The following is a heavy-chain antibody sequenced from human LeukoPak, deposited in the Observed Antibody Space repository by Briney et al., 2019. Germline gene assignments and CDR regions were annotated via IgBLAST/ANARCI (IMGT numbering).Heavy chain of an antibody. Sequence: GGSLRLSCAASGFSFRSHGMNWVRQAPGKGLEWVSYITSSGSSIYYADSVKGRFTISRDNAKNSLYLQMNSLRAEDTAVYYCARSNQADDYWGQGTLVTVSS. J-gene: IGHJ4*02. V-gene: IGHV3-48*01. CDR2: ITSSGSSI. CDR3: ARSNQADDY. CDR1: GFSFRSHG. D-gene: IGHD1-14*01.